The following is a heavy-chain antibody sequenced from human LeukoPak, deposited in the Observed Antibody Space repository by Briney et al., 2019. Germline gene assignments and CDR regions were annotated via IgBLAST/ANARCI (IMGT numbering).Heavy chain of an antibody. D-gene: IGHD3-22*01. V-gene: IGHV4-39*02. CDR1: GGSISSVRYY. J-gene: IGHJ6*03. Sequence: SETLSLTCTVSGGSISSVRYYWGWIRQPPGKGLEWIGTIFYIGTTYYNPSLKSRVTISVDRSKNHFSLELTSVTAADTAVYYCARGRMIVVVTYYYYYMDVWGKGTTVTVSS. CDR3: ARGRMIVVVTYYYYYMDV. CDR2: IFYIGTT.